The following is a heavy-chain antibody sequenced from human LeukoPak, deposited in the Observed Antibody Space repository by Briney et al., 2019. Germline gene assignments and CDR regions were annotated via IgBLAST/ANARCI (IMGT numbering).Heavy chain of an antibody. D-gene: IGHD6-13*01. CDR1: GGSISSSSDY. V-gene: IGHV4-39*07. CDR3: ARAPPSYSSRVFDY. CDR2: IYYSGST. J-gene: IGHJ4*02. Sequence: PSETMSLTCTVSGGSISSSSDYWGWIRQPPGKGLEWIGSIYYSGSTYYNPSLKSRVTISVDTSKNQFSLKLSSVTAADTAVYYCARAPPSYSSRVFDYWGQGTLVTVSS.